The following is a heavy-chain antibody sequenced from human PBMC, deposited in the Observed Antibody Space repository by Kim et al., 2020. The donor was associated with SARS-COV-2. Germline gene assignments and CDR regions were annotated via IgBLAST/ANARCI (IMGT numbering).Heavy chain of an antibody. D-gene: IGHD6-13*01. Sequence: GGSLRLSCAASGFTFSMYSMHWVRQAPGKGLEWVALISYDGKRKHSANSLKGRFTISRDNSINTVYLDMSSLRDEDTAVYYCAKVSLTSTVATAGYDYWGQGTLLTVSS. J-gene: IGHJ4*02. V-gene: IGHV3-30*18. CDR2: ISYDGKRK. CDR1: GFTFSMYS. CDR3: AKVSLTSTVATAGYDY.